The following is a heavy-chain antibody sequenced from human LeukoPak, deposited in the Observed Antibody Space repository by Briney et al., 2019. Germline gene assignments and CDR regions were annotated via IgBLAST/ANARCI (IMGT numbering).Heavy chain of an antibody. J-gene: IGHJ4*02. CDR3: ATKEPSTSGWSY. CDR1: GFTFNRDW. D-gene: IGHD6-19*01. Sequence: GGSLRLSCAAPGFTFNRDWTAWVRQAPGKGLEWVANIKEDGSEKNYVDSVKGRFTISRDNAVNSVYLQMNDLRAEDTGVYYCATKEPSTSGWSYWGQGTLVTVSS. CDR2: IKEDGSEK. V-gene: IGHV3-7*01.